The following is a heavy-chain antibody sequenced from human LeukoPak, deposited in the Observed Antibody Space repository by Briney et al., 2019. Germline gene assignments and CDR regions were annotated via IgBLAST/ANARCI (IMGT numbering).Heavy chain of an antibody. D-gene: IGHD2-15*01. CDR3: ARDLYCSGGSCYQY. V-gene: IGHV3-23*01. CDR2: ISGSGGTI. Sequence: GGSLRLSCAASGFSFSGYAMNWVRQAPGKGLEWVSAISGSGGTIFYGDSVKGRFTISRDHSKNTLYLQMNSLRAEDTAVYYCARDLYCSGGSCYQYWGQGTLVTVSS. CDR1: GFSFSGYA. J-gene: IGHJ1*01.